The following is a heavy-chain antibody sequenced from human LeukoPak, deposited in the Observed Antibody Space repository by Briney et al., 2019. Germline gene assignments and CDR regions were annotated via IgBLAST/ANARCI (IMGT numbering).Heavy chain of an antibody. CDR3: ARDPNYYDSSGYYSPGYSDY. CDR2: ISYDGSNK. Sequence: PGGSLRLSCAASGFTFSSYSMNWVRQAPGKGLEWVAVISYDGSNKYYADSVKGRFTISRDNSKNTLYLQMNSLRAEDTAVYCCARDPNYYDSSGYYSPGYSDYWGQGTLVTVSS. D-gene: IGHD3-22*01. J-gene: IGHJ4*02. V-gene: IGHV3-30*03. CDR1: GFTFSSYS.